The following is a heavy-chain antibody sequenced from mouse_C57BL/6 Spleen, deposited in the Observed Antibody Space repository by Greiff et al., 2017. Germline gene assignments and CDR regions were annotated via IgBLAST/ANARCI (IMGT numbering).Heavy chain of an antibody. CDR2: IYPGGGYT. J-gene: IGHJ4*01. D-gene: IGHD3-2*02. V-gene: IGHV1-63*01. CDR3: ARFDSSGYGDYYAMDY. Sequence: VQLQQSGAELVRPGTSVKMSCKASGYTFTNYWIGWAKQRPGHGLEWIGDIYPGGGYTNYNEKFKGKATLTADKSSSTAYMQFSSLTSEDSAIYYCARFDSSGYGDYYAMDYWGQGTSVTVSS. CDR1: GYTFTNYW.